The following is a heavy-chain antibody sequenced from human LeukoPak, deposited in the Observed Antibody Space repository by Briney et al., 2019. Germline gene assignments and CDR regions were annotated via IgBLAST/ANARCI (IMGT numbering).Heavy chain of an antibody. CDR2: IKEDGSEK. CDR3: ARELAEHGMDV. Sequence: GGSLRLSCAASGFIFSSYWMTWVRQAPGKGLEWVANIKEDGSEKYYMDSVKGRFTISRDNAKNSLYLQMNSLRAEDTAVYYCARELAEHGMDVWGQGTTVTVSS. V-gene: IGHV3-7*01. J-gene: IGHJ6*02. D-gene: IGHD3-3*02. CDR1: GFIFSSYW.